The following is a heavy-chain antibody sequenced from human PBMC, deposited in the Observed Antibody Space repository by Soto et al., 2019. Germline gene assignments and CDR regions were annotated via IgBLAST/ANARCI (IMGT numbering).Heavy chain of an antibody. CDR1: GFNFASSW. Sequence: SPRLSCAASGFNFASSWMSWVRQAPGKGPEWVANIKTDGSDKFYADSVRGRFTISRDNAKSSLYLQMNSLRAEDTAVYYCARDPTVGDYSTWGQGTPVTVSS. J-gene: IGHJ5*02. CDR3: ARDPTVGDYST. CDR2: IKTDGSDK. D-gene: IGHD4-4*01. V-gene: IGHV3-7*01.